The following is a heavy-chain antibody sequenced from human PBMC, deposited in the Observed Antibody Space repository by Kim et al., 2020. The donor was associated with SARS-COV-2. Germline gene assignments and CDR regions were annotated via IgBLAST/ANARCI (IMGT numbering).Heavy chain of an antibody. CDR1: GFTFSSYS. CDR3: ARYLEVRGVITNYYYGMDV. V-gene: IGHV3-21*01. J-gene: IGHJ6*02. Sequence: GGSLRLSCAASGFTFSSYSMNWVRQAPGKGLEWVSSISSSSSYIYYADSVKGRFTISRDNAKNSLYLQMNSLRAEDTAVYYCARYLEVRGVITNYYYGMDVWGQGTTVTVSS. D-gene: IGHD3-10*01. CDR2: ISSSSSYI.